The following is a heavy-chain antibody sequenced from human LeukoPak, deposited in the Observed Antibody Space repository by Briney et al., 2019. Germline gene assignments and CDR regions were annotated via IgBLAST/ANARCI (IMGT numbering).Heavy chain of an antibody. CDR1: GYTFTSYY. Sequence: GASVKVSCKASGYTFTSYYMHWVRQAPGQGLEWMGIINPSGGSTSYAQKFQGRVTMTRDMSTSTVYMELSSLGSEDTAVYHCAKDNYAHYYDSSGYRRGQFDYWGQGTLVTVSS. V-gene: IGHV1-46*01. D-gene: IGHD3-22*01. CDR2: INPSGGST. CDR3: AKDNYAHYYDSSGYRRGQFDY. J-gene: IGHJ4*02.